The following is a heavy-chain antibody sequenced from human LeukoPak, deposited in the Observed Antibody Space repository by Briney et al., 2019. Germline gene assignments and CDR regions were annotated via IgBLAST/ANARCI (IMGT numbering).Heavy chain of an antibody. V-gene: IGHV4-39*07. J-gene: IGHJ5*02. D-gene: IGHD3-22*01. CDR1: GGSISSSSYY. CDR3: ARDMNYDSNGFDP. CDR2: IYYSGST. Sequence: PSETLSLTCTVSGGSISSSSYYWGWIRQPPGKGLEWIGSIYYSGSTYYNPSLKSRVTISVDTSKNQFSLKLSSVTAADTAVYYCARDMNYDSNGFDPWGQGTLVTVSS.